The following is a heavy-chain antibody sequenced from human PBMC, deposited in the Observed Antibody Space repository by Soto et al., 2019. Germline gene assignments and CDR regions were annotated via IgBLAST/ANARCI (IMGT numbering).Heavy chain of an antibody. CDR1: GFTFSSYW. CDR3: AREKYSGYDTGEIDAFDI. D-gene: IGHD5-12*01. V-gene: IGHV3-7*01. CDR2: IKQDGSEK. Sequence: GGSLRLSCAASGFTFSSYWMSWVRQAPGKGLEWVANIKQDGSEKYYVDSVKGRFTISRDNAKNSLYLQMNSLRAEDTAVYYWAREKYSGYDTGEIDAFDIWGQGTMVTVSS. J-gene: IGHJ3*02.